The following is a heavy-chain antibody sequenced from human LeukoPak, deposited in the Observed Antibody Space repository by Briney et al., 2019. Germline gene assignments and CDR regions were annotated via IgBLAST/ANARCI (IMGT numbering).Heavy chain of an antibody. J-gene: IGHJ4*02. CDR1: GFTFSSYG. D-gene: IGHD5-18*01. Sequence: GGSLRLSCAASGFTFSSYGMHWVRQAPGKGREGVAVISYDGSNKYYADSVKGRFTISRDNSKNTLYLQMNSRRAEDTAVYYCAKETALIGYRYGTPRVPPGGYWGQGTLVTVSS. V-gene: IGHV3-30*18. CDR2: ISYDGSNK. CDR3: AKETALIGYRYGTPRVPPGGY.